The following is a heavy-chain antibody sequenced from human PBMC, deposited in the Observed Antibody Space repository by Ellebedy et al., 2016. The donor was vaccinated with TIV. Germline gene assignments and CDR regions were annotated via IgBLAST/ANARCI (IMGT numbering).Heavy chain of an antibody. CDR2: ISGSGGST. D-gene: IGHD6-19*01. J-gene: IGHJ1*01. CDR1: VFTFTNYA. V-gene: IGHV3-23*01. Sequence: GESLKISCVASVFTFTNYAMGWVRQAPGKGLEWVSLISGSGGSTYYADSVKGRFTISRDDSKNTLYLLMNSLRADDTAVYYCAKRDLVAGAGECWGQGTLVTVSS. CDR3: AKRDLVAGAGEC.